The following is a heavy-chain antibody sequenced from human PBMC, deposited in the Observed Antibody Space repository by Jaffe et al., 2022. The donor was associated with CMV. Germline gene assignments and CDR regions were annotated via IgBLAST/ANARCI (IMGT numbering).Heavy chain of an antibody. Sequence: QVQLVQSGAEVKKPGASVKVSCKASGYTFTGYYMHWVRQAPGQGLEWMGWINPNSGGTNYAQKFQGRVTMTRDTSISTAYMELSRLRSDDTAVYYCARDQYYYDSSGYYFWFDPWGQGTLVTVSS. V-gene: IGHV1-2*02. D-gene: IGHD3-22*01. CDR1: GYTFTGYY. CDR2: INPNSGGT. CDR3: ARDQYYYDSSGYYFWFDP. J-gene: IGHJ5*02.